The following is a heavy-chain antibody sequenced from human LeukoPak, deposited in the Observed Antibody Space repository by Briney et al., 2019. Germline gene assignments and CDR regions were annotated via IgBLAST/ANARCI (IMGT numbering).Heavy chain of an antibody. Sequence: GGSLRLSCAASGFTFSSYAMHWVRQAPGKGLEWVAVISYDGSNKYYADSVKGRFTISRDNSKNTLYLQMNSLRAEDTALYYCAKGSYYYGSGSYFDYWGQGTLVTVSS. CDR3: AKGSYYYGSGSYFDY. V-gene: IGHV3-30*04. CDR2: ISYDGSNK. J-gene: IGHJ4*02. CDR1: GFTFSSYA. D-gene: IGHD3-10*01.